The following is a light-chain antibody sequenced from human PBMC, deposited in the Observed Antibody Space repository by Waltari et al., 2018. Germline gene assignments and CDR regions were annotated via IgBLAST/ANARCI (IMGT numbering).Light chain of an antibody. CDR2: KAS. Sequence: ITQLSFTQTGSLGDKTDVTCRASQSISVWVAWYQQKPGKAPKVLIYKASTLERGVPSRFSGSGSGTEFTLTISSLQPDDFATYYCQQYNSYVWTFGQGTKVEI. V-gene: IGKV1-5*03. J-gene: IGKJ1*01. CDR1: QSISVW. CDR3: QQYNSYVWT.